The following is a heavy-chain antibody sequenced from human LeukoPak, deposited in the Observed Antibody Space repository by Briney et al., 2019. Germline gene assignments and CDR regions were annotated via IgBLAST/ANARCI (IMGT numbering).Heavy chain of an antibody. J-gene: IGHJ4*02. CDR1: GFTFSSYA. CDR2: ISYDGSNK. CDR3: ARGISGSGYYHFDY. D-gene: IGHD3-3*01. Sequence: TGGSLRLSCAASGFTFSSYAIHWVRQPPGKGLEWVAVISYDGSNKYYADSVKGRFTISRDNSKNTLYLQMNSLRAEDTAVYYCARGISGSGYYHFDYWGQGTLVTVSS. V-gene: IGHV3-30*04.